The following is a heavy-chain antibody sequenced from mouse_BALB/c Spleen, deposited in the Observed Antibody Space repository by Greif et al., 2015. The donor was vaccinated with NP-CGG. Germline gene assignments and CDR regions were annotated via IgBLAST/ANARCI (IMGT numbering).Heavy chain of an antibody. J-gene: IGHJ3*01. D-gene: IGHD1-2*01. Sequence: QVQLQQPGPGLVQPSQSLSITCTVSGFSLTSYGVHWVRQSPGKGLEWLGVIWRGGSTDYNAAFISRLSISKDNSKSQVFFKMNSLQANDTAIYYCARNGDGYWFAYWGQGALVTVSA. V-gene: IGHV2-2*02. CDR3: ARNGDGYWFAY. CDR2: IWRGGST. CDR1: GFSLTSYG.